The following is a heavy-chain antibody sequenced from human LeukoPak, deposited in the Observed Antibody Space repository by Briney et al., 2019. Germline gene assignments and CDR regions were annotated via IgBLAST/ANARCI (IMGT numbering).Heavy chain of an antibody. J-gene: IGHJ4*02. D-gene: IGHD3-16*02. CDR1: GFTFRSYS. CDR2: ISSSSSYI. V-gene: IGHV3-21*01. Sequence: GGSLRLSCAASGFTFRSYSMNWVRQAPGKGLEWVSSISSSSSYIYYADSVKGRFTISRDNAKNSLYLQMNSLRAEDTAVYYCARDAYAYDYVWGSYRYTPHYFDYWGQGTLVTASS. CDR3: ARDAYAYDYVWGSYRYTPHYFDY.